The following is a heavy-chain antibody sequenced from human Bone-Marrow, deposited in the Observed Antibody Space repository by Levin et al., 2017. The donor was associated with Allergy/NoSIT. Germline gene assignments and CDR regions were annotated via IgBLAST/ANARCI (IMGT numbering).Heavy chain of an antibody. V-gene: IGHV3-72*01. Sequence: GESLKISCAASGFRFSDHYMDWVRQAPGKGLEWVGRIRNKANSYATEYAASVKGRFTISRDDSMNSVYLHMTSLKTEDTAVYFCCRSYGTSWADHYFDYWGQGTLITVSS. D-gene: IGHD2-2*01. CDR1: GFRFSDHY. CDR3: CRSYGTSWADHYFDY. CDR2: IRNKANSYAT. J-gene: IGHJ4*02.